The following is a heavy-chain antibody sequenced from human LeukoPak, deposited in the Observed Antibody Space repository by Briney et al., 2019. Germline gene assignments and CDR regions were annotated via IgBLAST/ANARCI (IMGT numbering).Heavy chain of an antibody. V-gene: IGHV1-2*02. CDR1: GYTFTGYY. CDR3: ARERGTLAVAGDAVDI. J-gene: IGHJ3*02. CDR2: INPNSGGT. D-gene: IGHD6-19*01. Sequence: ASVKVSCKASGYTFTGYYMHWVRQAPGQGPEWMGWINPNSGGTNYAQKFQGRVTMTRDTSISTAYMELSRLRSDDTAVYYCARERGTLAVAGDAVDIWGQGTMVTVSS.